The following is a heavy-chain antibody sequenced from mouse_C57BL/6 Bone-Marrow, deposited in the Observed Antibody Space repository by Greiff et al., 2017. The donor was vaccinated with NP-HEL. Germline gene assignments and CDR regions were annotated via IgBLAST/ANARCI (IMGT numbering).Heavy chain of an antibody. CDR2: IYPRSGNT. CDR1: GYTFTSYG. D-gene: IGHD1-1*01. CDR3: ARDYYGSSSWFAY. V-gene: IGHV1-81*01. Sequence: VQLQQSGAELARPGASVKLSCKASGYTFTSYGISWVKQRTEQGLEWIGEIYPRSGNTYYNEKFKGKATLTADKSSSTAYMELRSLTSEDSAVYFCARDYYGSSSWFAYWGQGTLVTVSA. J-gene: IGHJ3*01.